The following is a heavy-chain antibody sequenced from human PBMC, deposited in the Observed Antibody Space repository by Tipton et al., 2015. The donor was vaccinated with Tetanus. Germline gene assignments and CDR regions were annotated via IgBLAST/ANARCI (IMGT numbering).Heavy chain of an antibody. CDR3: ARDPGPVGATIHYYYGMDV. Sequence: TLSLTCTVSGGSISSSSYYWGWIRQPPGKGLEWIGYIYYSGSTNYNPSLKSRVTISVDTSKNQFSLKLSAVTAADTAVYYCARDPGPVGATIHYYYGMDVWGQGTTVTVSS. J-gene: IGHJ6*02. V-gene: IGHV4-61*01. CDR1: GGSISSSSYY. D-gene: IGHD1-26*01. CDR2: IYYSGST.